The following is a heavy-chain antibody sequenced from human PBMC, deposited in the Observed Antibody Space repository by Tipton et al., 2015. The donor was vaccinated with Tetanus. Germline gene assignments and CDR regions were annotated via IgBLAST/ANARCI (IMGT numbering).Heavy chain of an antibody. D-gene: IGHD1-7*01. CDR3: ARPHSLGNYLY. Sequence: TLSLTCAVYGGSFSGYYWSWIRQPPGKGLEWIGEINHSGSTNYNPSLKSRVTISVDTSGNQFSLSLSSVTAADTAVYYCARPHSLGNYLYWGRGTLVTVSS. CDR1: GGSFSGYY. V-gene: IGHV4-34*01. CDR2: INHSGST. J-gene: IGHJ4*02.